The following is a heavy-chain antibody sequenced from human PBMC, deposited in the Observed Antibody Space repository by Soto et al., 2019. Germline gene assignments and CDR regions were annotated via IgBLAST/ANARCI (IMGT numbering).Heavy chain of an antibody. CDR1: GLTFSSYA. Sequence: QVQLVQSGAEVKKPGSSVTVSCMASGLTFSSYAISWVRQAPGRGLEWMGGIIPFFGTPNYAQRFQGRLTITADRSTSTTYMELSSLRPEDTALYYCARDKGAYYSHFVSWGQGTLVTVSS. D-gene: IGHD3-22*01. CDR3: ARDKGAYYSHFVS. V-gene: IGHV1-69*06. CDR2: IIPFFGTP. J-gene: IGHJ4*02.